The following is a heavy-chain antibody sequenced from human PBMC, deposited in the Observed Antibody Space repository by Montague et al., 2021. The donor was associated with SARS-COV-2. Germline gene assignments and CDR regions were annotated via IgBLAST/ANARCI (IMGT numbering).Heavy chain of an antibody. Sequence: SLRLSCAGPGFTLSNNYMSWVRQAPGKGLEWVSVLYADGSTKNADSVRGRFTISRDNSRITLYLQMNNLRTEDTATYYCTRDQFFQQHLQWGQGILVVVSS. CDR3: TRDQFFQQHLQ. J-gene: IGHJ4*02. V-gene: IGHV3-66*02. CDR2: LYADGST. CDR1: GFTLSNNY. D-gene: IGHD3-3*01.